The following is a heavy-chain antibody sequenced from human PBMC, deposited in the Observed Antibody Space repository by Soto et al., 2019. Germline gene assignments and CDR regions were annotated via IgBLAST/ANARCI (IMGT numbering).Heavy chain of an antibody. D-gene: IGHD3-16*02. Sequence: PGGSLRLSCAASGFTFSDSYMSWIRQAPGKGLEWISYITFSGNTVYYADSLKGRFTISRDNAKNSLYLQMNRLRAEDTAAYYCARVRWREKSGMDVCGQGTTVTVSS. V-gene: IGHV3-11*01. CDR2: ITFSGNTV. CDR1: GFTFSDSY. CDR3: ARVRWREKSGMDV. J-gene: IGHJ6*02.